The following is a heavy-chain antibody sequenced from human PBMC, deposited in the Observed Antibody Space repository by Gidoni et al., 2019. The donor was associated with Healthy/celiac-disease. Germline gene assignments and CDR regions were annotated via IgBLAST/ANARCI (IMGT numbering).Heavy chain of an antibody. V-gene: IGHV3-7*03. Sequence: EVQLVESGGGLVQPGGSLRLSCAASGFTFSSYWMSWVRQAPGKGLEWVANIKQDGSEKYYVDSVKGRFTISRDNAKNSLYLQMNSLRAEDTAVYYCARDLGYSGYAELVTDYWGQGTLVTVSS. CDR2: IKQDGSEK. D-gene: IGHD5-12*01. J-gene: IGHJ4*02. CDR3: ARDLGYSGYAELVTDY. CDR1: GFTFSSYW.